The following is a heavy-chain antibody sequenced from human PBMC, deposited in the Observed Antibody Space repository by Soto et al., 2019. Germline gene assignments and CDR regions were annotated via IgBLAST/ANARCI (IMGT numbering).Heavy chain of an antibody. Sequence: EVQLLESGGGLVQPGGSLRISCAASGFTFSIYVMSWVRQAPGKGLEWVSIISESGKRTNDPDSVKGRFTITRENSNNIRYLQMSSLTAKDKAVYYCEKVAVYWSQGTLVTVSS. D-gene: IGHD2-15*01. CDR2: ISESGKRT. CDR1: GFTFSIYV. J-gene: IGHJ4*02. V-gene: IGHV3-23*01. CDR3: EKVAVY.